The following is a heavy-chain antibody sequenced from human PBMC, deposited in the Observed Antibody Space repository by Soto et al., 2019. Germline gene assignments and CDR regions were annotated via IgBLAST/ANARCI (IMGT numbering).Heavy chain of an antibody. CDR1: GYSFSSYW. V-gene: IGHV5-51*01. D-gene: IGHD3-22*01. Sequence: PGESLKISCKASGYSFSSYWIGWVRQMPGKGLEWMGIIYPGDSNTRYSPSFQGQVTISADKSISTAYLQWSSLKASDTAMYYCVRGAYYYDTSGPRGNWFDPWGQGTLVTVSS. J-gene: IGHJ5*02. CDR2: IYPGDSNT. CDR3: VRGAYYYDTSGPRGNWFDP.